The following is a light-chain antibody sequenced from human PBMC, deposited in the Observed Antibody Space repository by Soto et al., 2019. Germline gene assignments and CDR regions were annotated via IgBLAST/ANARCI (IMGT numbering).Light chain of an antibody. CDR2: AAS. J-gene: IGKJ5*01. CDR1: QAIRND. CDR3: LQDFNYFS. Sequence: AVQVTQSPSSLSASVGDRVTITCRARQAIRNDLGWYQQKPGKAPKLLIYAASALQSGVPSRFSRSGVGTDCTLTISSLHPEDFATYYCLQDFNYFSFGQGTRLEIK. V-gene: IGKV1-6*01.